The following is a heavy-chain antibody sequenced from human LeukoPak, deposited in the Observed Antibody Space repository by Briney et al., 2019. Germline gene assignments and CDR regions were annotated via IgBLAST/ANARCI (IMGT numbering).Heavy chain of an antibody. CDR3: ARGRRVIITTDFDY. CDR2: IYPGDSDT. J-gene: IGHJ4*02. D-gene: IGHD3-10*01. Sequence: GESLKISCKGSGYSFTNYWIAWVRQMPGKGLDWMGIIYPGDSDTTYSPSFQGQVTISADKSISTAYLQWSSLKASDTAMYYCARGRRVIITTDFDYWGQGTLVTVSS. CDR1: GYSFTNYW. V-gene: IGHV5-51*01.